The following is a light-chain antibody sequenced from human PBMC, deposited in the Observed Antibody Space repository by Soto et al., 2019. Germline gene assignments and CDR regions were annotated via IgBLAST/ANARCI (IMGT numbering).Light chain of an antibody. V-gene: IGKV3-20*01. CDR3: QQYGSSPMYT. CDR1: QSVSSTY. Sequence: EIVLMQSPGTLSLSPGERATLSCRASQSVSSTYLAWYQQKVGQAPRLLIYGASSRATGIPDRFSGSGSGTDFTLTISRLEPEDFAVYYCQQYGSSPMYTFGQGTKLEIK. CDR2: GAS. J-gene: IGKJ2*01.